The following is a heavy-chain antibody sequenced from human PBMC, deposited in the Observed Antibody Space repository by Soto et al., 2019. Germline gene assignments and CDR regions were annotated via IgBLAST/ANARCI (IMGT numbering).Heavy chain of an antibody. CDR2: ISGSGDTT. Sequence: EVQLLDSGGGLVHPGGSLSLSCAASGYSFSTYAMSWVRQAPGKGLEWVSAISGSGDTTYYADSVKGRFTISRDNSKNTVYLQMNSLRAEDTAVYYCAKETLASAYADYWGQGTLVTVSS. D-gene: IGHD2-2*01. J-gene: IGHJ4*02. CDR1: GYSFSTYA. V-gene: IGHV3-23*01. CDR3: AKETLASAYADY.